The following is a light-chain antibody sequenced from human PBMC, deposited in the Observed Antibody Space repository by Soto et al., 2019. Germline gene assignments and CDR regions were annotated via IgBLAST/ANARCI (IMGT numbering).Light chain of an antibody. J-gene: IGKJ4*01. CDR1: QSISSW. CDR2: DAS. Sequence: DIQMTQSPSTLSASVGDRVTITCRASQSISSWLAWYQQKPGKAPKLLIYDASSLESGVPSRFSGSGSGTEFTLTISSLQPDDFATYYCQRYNSYPPLTFGGGTKVEIK. V-gene: IGKV1-5*01. CDR3: QRYNSYPPLT.